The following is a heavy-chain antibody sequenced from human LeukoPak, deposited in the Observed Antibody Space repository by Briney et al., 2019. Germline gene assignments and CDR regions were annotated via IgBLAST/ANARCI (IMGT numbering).Heavy chain of an antibody. Sequence: PGGSLRLSCAASGFTFSSYSMNWVRQAPGKGLEWVANIKQDGSEKYYVDSVKGRFTISRDNAKNSLYLQMNSLRAEDTAVYYCARLVSSELLGVDYFDYWGQGTLVTVSS. CDR2: IKQDGSEK. J-gene: IGHJ4*02. V-gene: IGHV3-7*01. D-gene: IGHD1-26*01. CDR3: ARLVSSELLGVDYFDY. CDR1: GFTFSSYS.